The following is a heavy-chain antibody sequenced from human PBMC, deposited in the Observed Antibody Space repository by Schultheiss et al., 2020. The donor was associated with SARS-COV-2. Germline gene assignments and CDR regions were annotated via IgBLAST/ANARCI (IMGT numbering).Heavy chain of an antibody. V-gene: IGHV3-30*03. CDR1: GLTFSSYG. CDR2: ISYDGSNK. D-gene: IGHD2-2*01. CDR3: ARDYCSSTSCKINYYYYGMDV. Sequence: GGSLRLSCAASGLTFSSYGMHWVRQAPGKGLEWVAVISYDGSNKYYADSVKGRFTISRDNSKNTLYLQMNSLRAEDTAVYYCARDYCSSTSCKINYYYYGMDVWGQGTTVTVSS. J-gene: IGHJ6*02.